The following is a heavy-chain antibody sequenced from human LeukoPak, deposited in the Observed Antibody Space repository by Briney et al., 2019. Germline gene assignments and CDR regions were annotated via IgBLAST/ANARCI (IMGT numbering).Heavy chain of an antibody. CDR2: MSWNSGSI. CDR1: GFTFDDYA. CDR3: AKDFFSGDPTFGGVIVCGAFDI. J-gene: IGHJ3*02. V-gene: IGHV3-9*01. Sequence: GGSLRLSCAASGFTFDDYAMHWVRQAPGKGLEWVSGMSWNSGSIGYADSVKGRFTISRDNAKNSLYLQMNSLRAEDTALYYCAKDFFSGDPTFGGVIVCGAFDIWGQGTMVTVSS. D-gene: IGHD3-16*02.